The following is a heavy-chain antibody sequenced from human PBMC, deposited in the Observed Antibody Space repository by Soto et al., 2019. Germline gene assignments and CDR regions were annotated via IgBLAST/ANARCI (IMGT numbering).Heavy chain of an antibody. D-gene: IGHD6-13*01. J-gene: IGHJ4*02. CDR1: GFTFSSYS. Sequence: GGSLRLSCAASGFTFSSYSMNWVRQAPGKGLEWVSSISSSSSYIYYADSVKGRFTISRDNAKNSLYLQMNSLRAEDTAVYYCARLGIIAAAGTLDYWGQGALVTVSS. CDR3: ARLGIIAAAGTLDY. CDR2: ISSSSSYI. V-gene: IGHV3-21*01.